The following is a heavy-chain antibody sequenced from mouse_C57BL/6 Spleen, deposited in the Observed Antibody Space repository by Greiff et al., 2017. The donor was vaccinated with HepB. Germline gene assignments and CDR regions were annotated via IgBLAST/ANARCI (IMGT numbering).Heavy chain of an antibody. J-gene: IGHJ1*03. CDR2: IDPSDSYT. V-gene: IGHV1-50*01. CDR3: ARYTGRGYFDV. CDR1: GYTFTSYW. Sequence: QVQLQQPGAELVKPGASVKLSCKASGYTFTSYWMQWVKQRPGQGLEWIGEIDPSDSYTNYNQKFKGKATLTVDTSSSTAYMQLSSLTSEDSAVYYCARYTGRGYFDVWGTGTTVTVSS. D-gene: IGHD4-1*01.